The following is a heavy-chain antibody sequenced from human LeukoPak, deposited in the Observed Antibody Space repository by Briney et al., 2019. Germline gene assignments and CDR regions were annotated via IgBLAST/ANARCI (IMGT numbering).Heavy chain of an antibody. CDR3: VRRYCSSSSCTLDS. CDR2: ISSSGRTI. D-gene: IGHD2-15*01. V-gene: IGHV3-48*03. Sequence: PGGSLRLSCAASGFTFSSYEMIWVRQAPGKGLEWVSYISSSGRTIFYADSVKGRFTVSRDNAKNSLYLQMKSLRAEDTAVYYCVRRYCSSSSCTLDSWGQGTLVTVSS. J-gene: IGHJ4*02. CDR1: GFTFSSYE.